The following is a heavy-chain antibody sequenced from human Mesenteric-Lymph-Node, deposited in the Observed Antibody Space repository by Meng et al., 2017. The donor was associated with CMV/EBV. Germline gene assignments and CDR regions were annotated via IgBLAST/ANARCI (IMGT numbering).Heavy chain of an antibody. V-gene: IGHV3-11*04. CDR3: AKSVMAADGTRGFDY. CDR1: GFTFSDYY. Sequence: GGSLRLSCAASGFTFSDYYMSWIRQAPGKGLEWVSTISGSDGTTFYADSVKGRFTISRDNAKNSLYLQMNSLRAEDTAVYYCAKSVMAADGTRGFDYWGQGTLVTVSS. CDR2: ISGSDGTT. D-gene: IGHD6-13*01. J-gene: IGHJ4*02.